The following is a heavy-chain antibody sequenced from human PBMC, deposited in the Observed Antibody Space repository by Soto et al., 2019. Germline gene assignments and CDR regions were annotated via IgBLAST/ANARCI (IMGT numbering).Heavy chain of an antibody. CDR2: ISYDGSNK. D-gene: IGHD1-26*01. V-gene: IGHV3-30*18. CDR3: AKAPGSGSYANDY. Sequence: GGSLRLSCAASGFTFGSYGMHWVRQAPGKGLEWVAVISYDGSNKYYADSVKGRFTISRDNSKNTLYLQMNSLRAEDTAVYYCAKAPGSGSYANDYWGQGTLVTVSS. J-gene: IGHJ4*02. CDR1: GFTFGSYG.